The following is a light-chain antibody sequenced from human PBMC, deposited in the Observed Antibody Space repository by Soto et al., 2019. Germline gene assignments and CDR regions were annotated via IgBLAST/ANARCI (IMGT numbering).Light chain of an antibody. Sequence: QSALTQPASVSGSPGQSITISCTGTSSDVGGYNYVSWYQQHPGKAPKLMIYEVSDRPSGVSNRVSGSKSGNTASLTISGLQTEDEADYYCNSYTSSSTWVFGGGTKLTVL. J-gene: IGLJ3*02. V-gene: IGLV2-14*01. CDR1: SSDVGGYNY. CDR3: NSYTSSSTWV. CDR2: EVS.